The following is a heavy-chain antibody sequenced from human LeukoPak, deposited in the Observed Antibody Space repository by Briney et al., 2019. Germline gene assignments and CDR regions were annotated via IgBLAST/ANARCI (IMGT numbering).Heavy chain of an antibody. V-gene: IGHV1-18*01. CDR1: GYTFSSYG. D-gene: IGHD6-19*01. J-gene: IGHJ5*02. Sequence: ASVKVSCKASGYTFSSYGISWVRQAPGQGLEWMGWISAYNGNTNYAQKLQGRVTITTDTSTITAYMELRSLRSDDTAVYYCARDPYSSGWYPFNWFDPWGQGTLVTVSS. CDR2: ISAYNGNT. CDR3: ARDPYSSGWYPFNWFDP.